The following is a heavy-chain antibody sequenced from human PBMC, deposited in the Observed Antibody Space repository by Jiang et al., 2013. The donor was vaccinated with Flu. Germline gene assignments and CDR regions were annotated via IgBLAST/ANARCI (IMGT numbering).Heavy chain of an antibody. Sequence: KPGASVKVSCKASGYTFTGYYMHWVRQAPGQGLEWMGWINPNSGGTNYAQKFQGRVTMTRDTSISTAYMELSRLRSDDTAVYYCARNPNYGDYPEDYWGQGTLVTVSS. V-gene: IGHV1-2*02. J-gene: IGHJ4*02. CDR2: INPNSGGT. D-gene: IGHD4-17*01. CDR1: GYTFTGYY. CDR3: ARNPNYGDYPEDY.